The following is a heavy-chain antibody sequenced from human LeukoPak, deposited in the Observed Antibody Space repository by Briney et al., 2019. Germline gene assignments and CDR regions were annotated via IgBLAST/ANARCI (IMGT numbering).Heavy chain of an antibody. D-gene: IGHD3-9*01. J-gene: IGHJ5*02. Sequence: PSETLSLTCTVSGGSISSYYWSWIRQPPGKGLEWIGYIYYSGSTNYNPSLKSRVTISVDTSKNQFSLKLSSVTAADTAVHYCAREAGYYDILTDNWFDPWGQGTLVTVSS. CDR2: IYYSGST. CDR1: GGSISSYY. CDR3: AREAGYYDILTDNWFDP. V-gene: IGHV4-59*01.